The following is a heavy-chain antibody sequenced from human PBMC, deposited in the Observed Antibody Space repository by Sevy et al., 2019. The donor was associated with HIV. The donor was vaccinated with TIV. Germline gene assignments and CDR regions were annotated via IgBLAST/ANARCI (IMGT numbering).Heavy chain of an antibody. V-gene: IGHV3-7*01. Sequence: GGSLRLSCAASGFTFSSYWMSWVRQAPGKGLEWVATMKQDGSENYYVDSVKGRFTISRDNAKHSLYLQMNSLRAEDTAVYYCVREGLGGFSYSLDCWGQGTLVTVSS. CDR2: MKQDGSEN. D-gene: IGHD5-18*01. J-gene: IGHJ4*02. CDR1: GFTFSSYW. CDR3: VREGLGGFSYSLDC.